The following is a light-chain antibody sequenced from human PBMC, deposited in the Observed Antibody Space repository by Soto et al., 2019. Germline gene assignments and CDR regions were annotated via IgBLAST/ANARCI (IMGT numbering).Light chain of an antibody. CDR3: QTWDTVVV. Sequence: QPVLTQSPSASAPLGASVKLTCTLSSGHSDYGIAWHQQQPDKGPRYLMKLNRDGSHNKGDGIPDRFSGSNSGAERYLIXXXXXXXXXXDYYCQTWDTVVVFGGGTKLTV. CDR1: SGHSDYG. J-gene: IGLJ2*01. CDR2: LNRDGSH. V-gene: IGLV4-69*01.